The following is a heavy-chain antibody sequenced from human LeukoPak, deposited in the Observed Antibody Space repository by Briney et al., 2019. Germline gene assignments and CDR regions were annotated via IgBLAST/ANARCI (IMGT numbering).Heavy chain of an antibody. CDR1: GFMFSSNW. Sequence: GGSLGLSCAASGFMFSSNWMNWVRQAPGKGLVWVSRIASDGSSTTYADSVKGRFSISRDNAKNTLYLQMNSLRVEDTAVYYCARGRPHGNDYWGQGTLVTVSS. D-gene: IGHD4-23*01. J-gene: IGHJ4*02. CDR3: ARGRPHGNDY. V-gene: IGHV3-74*01. CDR2: IASDGSST.